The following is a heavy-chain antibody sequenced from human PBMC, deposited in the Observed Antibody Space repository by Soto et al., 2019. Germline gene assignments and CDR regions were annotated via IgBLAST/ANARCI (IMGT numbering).Heavy chain of an antibody. Sequence: SVKVSCKASGGTFSSYAISWVRQAPGQGLEWMGGIIPIFGTANYAQKFQGRVTITADKSTSTAYMELSSLRSEDTAVYYCARRAVITFWFDPWGQGTLVTVSS. CDR2: IIPIFGTA. CDR3: ARRAVITFWFDP. CDR1: GGTFSSYA. D-gene: IGHD3-22*01. J-gene: IGHJ5*02. V-gene: IGHV1-69*06.